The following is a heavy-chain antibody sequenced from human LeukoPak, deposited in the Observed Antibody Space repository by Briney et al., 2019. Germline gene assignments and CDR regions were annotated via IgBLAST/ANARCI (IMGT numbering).Heavy chain of an antibody. CDR2: IYPGDSDT. Sequence: GESLKISCKGSGYSFTSYWIAWVRQMPGKGLEWVAIIYPGDSDTRYNPTFQGHVTISVDKSISTAYLQWSSLKASDTAMYYCARPRSDSSGHYPSYFDLWGRGTLVTVSS. V-gene: IGHV5-51*01. J-gene: IGHJ2*01. CDR1: GYSFTSYW. CDR3: ARPRSDSSGHYPSYFDL. D-gene: IGHD3-22*01.